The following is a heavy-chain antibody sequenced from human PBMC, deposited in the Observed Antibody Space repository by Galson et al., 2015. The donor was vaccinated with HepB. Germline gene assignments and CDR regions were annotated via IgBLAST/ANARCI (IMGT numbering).Heavy chain of an antibody. D-gene: IGHD3-10*01. CDR1: GFTFSSYW. J-gene: IGHJ3*02. Sequence: LRLSCAASGFTFSSYWMHWVRQAPGKGLVWVSRINSDGSSTSYADSVKGRFTISRDNAKNTLYLQMNSLRAEDTAVYYCARGYGVVWFGGSGAFDIWGQGTMVTVSS. CDR2: INSDGSST. V-gene: IGHV3-74*01. CDR3: ARGYGVVWFGGSGAFDI.